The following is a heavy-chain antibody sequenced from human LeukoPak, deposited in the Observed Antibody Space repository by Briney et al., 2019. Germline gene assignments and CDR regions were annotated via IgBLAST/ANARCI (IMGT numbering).Heavy chain of an antibody. CDR2: INPSGGST. CDR3: ARGRFVGYYDSSGYYTHWFDP. D-gene: IGHD3-22*01. J-gene: IGHJ5*02. CDR1: GYTFTSYY. Sequence: ASVKVSCKASGYTFTSYYMHWVRQAPGQGLEWMRIINPSGGSTSYAQKFQGRVTMTRDMSTSTVYMELSSLRSEDTAVYYCARGRFVGYYDSSGYYTHWFDPWGQGTLVTVAS. V-gene: IGHV1-46*01.